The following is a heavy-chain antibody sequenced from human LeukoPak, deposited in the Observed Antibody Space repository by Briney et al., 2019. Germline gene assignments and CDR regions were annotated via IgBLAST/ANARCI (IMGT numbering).Heavy chain of an antibody. CDR3: ARGLDCRSTSCYLDN. D-gene: IGHD2-2*01. Sequence: PGGSLRLSCAASAFTFSNYAMNWVRQAPGKGLEWVANIKQDGSEKFYVDSVKGRFTISRDNAKNSLDLQINSLGAEDTAVYYCARGLDCRSTSCYLDNWGQGTLVTVSS. V-gene: IGHV3-7*01. CDR2: IKQDGSEK. J-gene: IGHJ4*02. CDR1: AFTFSNYA.